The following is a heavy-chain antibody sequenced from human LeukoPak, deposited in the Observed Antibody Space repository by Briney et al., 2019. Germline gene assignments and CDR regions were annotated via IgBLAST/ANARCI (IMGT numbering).Heavy chain of an antibody. CDR1: GYTFTSYG. CDR2: INPNSGGT. J-gene: IGHJ4*02. CDR3: ARDRGGSYPFDY. Sequence: SVKVSCKASGYTFTSYGISWVRQAPGQGLEWMGWINPNSGGTNYAQKFQGRVIMTRDTSISTAYMELSRLRSDDAAVYYCARDRGGSYPFDYWGQGTLVTVSS. V-gene: IGHV1-2*02. D-gene: IGHD1-26*01.